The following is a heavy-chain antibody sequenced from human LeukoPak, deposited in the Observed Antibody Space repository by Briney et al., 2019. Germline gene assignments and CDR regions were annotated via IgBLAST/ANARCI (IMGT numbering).Heavy chain of an antibody. CDR2: IYHSGST. D-gene: IGHD4-11*01. V-gene: IGHV4-38-2*01. CDR3: ARQGTTVSPNFDL. CDR1: GYSISSGYY. Sequence: AETLSLTCAVSGYSISSGYYWGWIRQPPGQGLEWIGSIYHSGSTYYNPSLKSRVTISVDTSKNQFSLKLSSVTASDTAVYYCARQGTTVSPNFDLWGRGTLVTVSS. J-gene: IGHJ2*01.